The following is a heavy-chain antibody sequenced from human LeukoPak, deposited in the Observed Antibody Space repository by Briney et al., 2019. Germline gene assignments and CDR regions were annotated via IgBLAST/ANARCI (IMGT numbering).Heavy chain of an antibody. V-gene: IGHV4-34*01. CDR1: GGSFSGYY. D-gene: IGHD6-13*01. J-gene: IGHJ5*02. CDR3: ARGSIAAAFDP. Sequence: SETLSLTCAVYGGSFSGYYWSWIRQPPGKGLEWIGEINHSGSTNYNPSLKSRVTISVDTSKNQFSLKLSSVTAADTAVYYCARGSIAAAFDPWGQGTLVTVSS. CDR2: INHSGST.